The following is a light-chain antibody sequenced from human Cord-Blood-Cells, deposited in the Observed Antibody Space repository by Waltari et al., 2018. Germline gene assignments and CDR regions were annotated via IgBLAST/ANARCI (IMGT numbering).Light chain of an antibody. Sequence: QSALTQPASVSGSPGQSITISCTGPSSDVGSYNFVSWYQQHPGKAPKLMIYEGSKRPSGVSNRFSGSKSGNTASLTISGLQAEDEADYYCCSYAGSSTSWVFGGGTKLTVL. CDR2: EGS. CDR3: CSYAGSSTSWV. CDR1: SSDVGSYNF. V-gene: IGLV2-23*01. J-gene: IGLJ3*02.